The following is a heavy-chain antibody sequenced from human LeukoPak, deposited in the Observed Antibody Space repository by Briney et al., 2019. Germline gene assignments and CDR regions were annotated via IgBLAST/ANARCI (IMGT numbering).Heavy chain of an antibody. D-gene: IGHD6-19*01. CDR2: INPNSGGT. V-gene: IGHV1-2*02. Sequence: GASVTVSCKASGYTFTGYYMHWVRQAPGQGLEWMGWINPNSGGTNYAQKFQGRVTMTRDTSISTAYMELSRLRSDDTAVYYCARDPGVAVALYFDYWGQGTLVTVSS. J-gene: IGHJ4*02. CDR1: GYTFTGYY. CDR3: ARDPGVAVALYFDY.